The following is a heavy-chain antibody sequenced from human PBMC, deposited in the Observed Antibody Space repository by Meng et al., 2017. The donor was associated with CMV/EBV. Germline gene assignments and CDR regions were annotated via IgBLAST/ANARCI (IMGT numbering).Heavy chain of an antibody. D-gene: IGHD2-2*01. V-gene: IGHV3-23*01. CDR1: GFTFSSYA. CDR2: ISASGGGT. J-gene: IGHJ4*02. CDR3: AKDRLNLFTEYQLPATHFDF. Sequence: GESLKISCAASGFTFSSYAMSWVRQAPGKGLEWVSAISASGGGTYYADSVKGRFTISRDNSKNTLYLQMNSLRDEDTAVYYCAKDRLNLFTEYQLPATHFDFWGQGTLVTVSS.